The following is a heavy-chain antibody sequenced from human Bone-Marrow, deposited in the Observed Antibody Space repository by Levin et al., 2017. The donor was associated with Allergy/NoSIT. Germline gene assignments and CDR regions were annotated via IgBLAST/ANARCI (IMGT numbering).Heavy chain of an antibody. D-gene: IGHD1-26*01. J-gene: IGHJ6*02. V-gene: IGHV3-21*05. CDR1: GFTFSSFA. CDR3: ARDRVSSTYYDRHYYSYHGIDV. CDR2: ISSSGSHI. Sequence: GESLKISCAASGFTFSSFAMSWVRQAPGKGLQWVSYISSSGSHIDSADSVKGRFTISRDNARNSMYLQMNSLRAEDTAVYYCARDRVSSTYYDRHYYSYHGIDVWGQGTTVTVSS.